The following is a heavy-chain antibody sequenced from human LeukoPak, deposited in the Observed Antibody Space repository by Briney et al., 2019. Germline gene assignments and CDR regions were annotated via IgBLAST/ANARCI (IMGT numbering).Heavy chain of an antibody. CDR3: ARPSGPITMTTNWFDP. D-gene: IGHD3-22*01. J-gene: IGHJ5*02. Sequence: PSETLSLTCAVYGGSFSGYYWSWIRQPPGKGLEWIGEINHSGSTNYNPSLKSRVTISVDTSKNQFSLKLSSVTAADTAVYYCARPSGPITMTTNWFDPWGQGTLVTVSS. CDR2: INHSGST. V-gene: IGHV4-34*01. CDR1: GGSFSGYY.